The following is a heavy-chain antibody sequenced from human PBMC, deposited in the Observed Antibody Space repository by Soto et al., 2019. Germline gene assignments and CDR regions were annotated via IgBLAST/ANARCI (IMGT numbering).Heavy chain of an antibody. J-gene: IGHJ4*02. V-gene: IGHV3-30-3*01. CDR3: ARGTTMIVMVNYCDY. CDR1: GFTFSSYA. Sequence: PGGSMRLSCAASGFTFSSYAMQWVRQAPGKGLEWVAVISDDGDNKYYADSVKGRFSISRDNSENTVYLEMNGLRAEDTAVYYCARGTTMIVMVNYCDYWGQGTVVTVSS. CDR2: ISDDGDNK. D-gene: IGHD3-22*01.